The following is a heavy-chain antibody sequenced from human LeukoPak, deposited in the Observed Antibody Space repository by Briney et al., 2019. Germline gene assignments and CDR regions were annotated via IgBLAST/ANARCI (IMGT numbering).Heavy chain of an antibody. J-gene: IGHJ4*02. Sequence: GGSLRLSCAASGFTFSSYSMNWVRQAPGKGLEWVSSISSSSSYIYYADSVKGRFTISRDNAKNSLYLQMNSLRAEDTAVYYCASLPEPGYRWVYWGQGTLVTVSS. CDR2: ISSSSSYI. CDR3: ASLPEPGYRWVY. CDR1: GFTFSSYS. V-gene: IGHV3-21*01. D-gene: IGHD1-1*01.